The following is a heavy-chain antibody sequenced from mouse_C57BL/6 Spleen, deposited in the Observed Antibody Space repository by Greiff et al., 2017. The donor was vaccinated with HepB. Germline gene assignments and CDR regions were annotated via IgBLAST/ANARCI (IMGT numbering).Heavy chain of an antibody. D-gene: IGHD4-1*01. CDR1: GFTFSSYA. CDR3: TRELGDYAMDY. Sequence: DVMLVESGEGLVKPGGSLKLSCAASGFTFSSYAMSWVRQTPEKRLEWVAYISSGGDYIYYADTVKGRFTISRDNARNTLYLQMSSLKSEDTAMYYCTRELGDYAMDYGGQGTSVTVSS. V-gene: IGHV5-9-1*02. CDR2: ISSGGDYI. J-gene: IGHJ4*01.